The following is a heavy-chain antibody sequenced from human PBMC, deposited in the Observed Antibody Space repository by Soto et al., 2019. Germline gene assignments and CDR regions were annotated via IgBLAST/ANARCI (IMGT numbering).Heavy chain of an antibody. J-gene: IGHJ4*02. CDR2: IYYSGST. V-gene: IGHV4-59*01. D-gene: IGHD4-17*01. Sequence: QVQLQESGPGLVKPSETLSLTCTVSGGSISSYYWSWIRQPPGKGLEWIGYIYYSGSTNYNPSLKCRVTISVDTSKKQFSLKLSSVTAAHTAVYYCARSLYGDYEVFDYWGQGTLVTVSS. CDR1: GGSISSYY. CDR3: ARSLYGDYEVFDY.